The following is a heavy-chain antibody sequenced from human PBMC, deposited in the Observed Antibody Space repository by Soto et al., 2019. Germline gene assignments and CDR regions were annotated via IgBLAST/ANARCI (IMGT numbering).Heavy chain of an antibody. D-gene: IGHD6-6*01. J-gene: IGHJ4*02. V-gene: IGHV3-23*01. CDR1: GFTFSDYA. Sequence: GGSLRLSCAASGFTFSDYAMTWVRQGPGKGLEWISSTSSSGGATYYADSVKDRFTISRDNSKNTVYLQMNSLKAEDTAVYFCTKGPSRAYSGSSRYSDSWGQGALVTVSS. CDR2: TSSSGGAT. CDR3: TKGPSRAYSGSSRYSDS.